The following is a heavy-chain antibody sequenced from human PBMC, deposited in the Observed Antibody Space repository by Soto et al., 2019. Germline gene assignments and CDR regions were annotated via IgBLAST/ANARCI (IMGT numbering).Heavy chain of an antibody. CDR3: AREGDGTSAFDI. Sequence: ASVTVSCKASGSTFTGDGVSWVRQAPGQGLEWMGWISAYNGNTNYAQKLQGRVTMTTDTSTSTAYMELRSLRSDDTAVYYCAREGDGTSAFDIWGQGTMVTVSS. D-gene: IGHD6-13*01. CDR1: GSTFTGDG. J-gene: IGHJ3*02. CDR2: ISAYNGNT. V-gene: IGHV1-18*01.